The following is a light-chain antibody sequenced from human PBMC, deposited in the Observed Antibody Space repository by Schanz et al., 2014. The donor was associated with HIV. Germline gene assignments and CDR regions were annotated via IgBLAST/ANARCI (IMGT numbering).Light chain of an antibody. CDR3: QQYGSLPWT. CDR2: GAS. J-gene: IGKJ1*01. CDR1: QSVSSSY. Sequence: EIVLTQSPGTLSLSPGERATLSCRASQSVSSSYLAWYQQKPGQAPRLLIYGASSRATGIPDRFSGSDSGTDFTLTISRVEPEDYAVYYCQQYGSLPWTFGQGTKVEVK. V-gene: IGKV3-20*01.